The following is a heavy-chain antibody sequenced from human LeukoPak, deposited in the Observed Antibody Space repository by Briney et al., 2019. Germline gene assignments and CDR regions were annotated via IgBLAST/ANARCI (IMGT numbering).Heavy chain of an antibody. V-gene: IGHV4-34*01. J-gene: IGHJ3*02. CDR2: INHSGST. CDR3: AREGNYYDSSGPIDI. CDR1: GGSFSGYY. Sequence: SETLSLTCAVYGGSFSGYYWSWIRQPPGKGLEWIGEINHSGSTNYNPSLKSRVTISVDTSKNQFSLKLSSVTAADTAVYYCAREGNYYDSSGPIDIWGQGTMVTVSS. D-gene: IGHD3-22*01.